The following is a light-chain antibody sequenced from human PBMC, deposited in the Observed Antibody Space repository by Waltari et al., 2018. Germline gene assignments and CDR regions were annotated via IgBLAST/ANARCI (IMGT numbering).Light chain of an antibody. Sequence: QSALTQPASVSGSPGQSITISCPGSSSDIGAYNFVSWYQQHPGKPLQLMIYDVSKRPSGVSNRCSGSKSGNTASLTIYGLQVEDEADYFCSSYTTTNIVVFGGGTELTVL. J-gene: IGLJ2*01. CDR3: SSYTTTNIVV. V-gene: IGLV2-14*03. CDR1: SSDIGAYNF. CDR2: DVS.